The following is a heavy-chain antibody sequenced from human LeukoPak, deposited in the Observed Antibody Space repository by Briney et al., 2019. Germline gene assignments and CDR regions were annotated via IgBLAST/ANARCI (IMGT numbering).Heavy chain of an antibody. J-gene: IGHJ3*02. CDR1: GGSISSGGYY. CDR2: IYYSGST. D-gene: IGHD2-2*01. Sequence: SETLSLTCTVSGGSISSGGYYWSWIRQHPGKGLEWIGYIYYSGSTYYSPSLKSRVTISVDTSKNQFSLKLSSVTAADTAVYYCARDFGGYCSSTSCYAPNAFDIWGQGTMVTVSS. V-gene: IGHV4-31*03. CDR3: ARDFGGYCSSTSCYAPNAFDI.